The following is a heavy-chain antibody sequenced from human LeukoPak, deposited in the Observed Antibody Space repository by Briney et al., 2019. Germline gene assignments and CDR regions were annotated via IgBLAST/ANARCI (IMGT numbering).Heavy chain of an antibody. CDR1: GGSISNNNYY. Sequence: PSETLSLTCTVSGGSISNNNYYWGWSRQPPGKGLEWIGSIYYSGSTYYNSSLKSRVTISVDTPKNQFSLKLSSVTAADTAVYYCARRGGSGRSFDYWGQGTLVTVSS. CDR3: ARRGGSGRSFDY. V-gene: IGHV4-39*01. CDR2: IYYSGST. J-gene: IGHJ4*02. D-gene: IGHD3-10*01.